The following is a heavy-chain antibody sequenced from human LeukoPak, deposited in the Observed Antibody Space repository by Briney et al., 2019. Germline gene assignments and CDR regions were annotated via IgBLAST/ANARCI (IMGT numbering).Heavy chain of an antibody. Sequence: GGFLRLSCAASGFTFSSSGMHWVRQAPGRGLEWVAFIRFDGSTKYYAQSVRGRFTISRDNSKNTLGLQMNSLRAEDTAVYYCAQEIKDRYCSGAQNCLFDSWGHGTLVTVSS. D-gene: IGHD2-15*01. CDR1: GFTFSSSG. V-gene: IGHV3-30*02. CDR3: AQEIKDRYCSGAQNCLFDS. CDR2: IRFDGSTK. J-gene: IGHJ4*01.